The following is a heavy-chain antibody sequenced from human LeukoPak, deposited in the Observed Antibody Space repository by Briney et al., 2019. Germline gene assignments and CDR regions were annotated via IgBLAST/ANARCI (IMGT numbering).Heavy chain of an antibody. CDR1: GGSISSSSYY. CDR3: ASLHYYHYYMDV. J-gene: IGHJ6*03. Sequence: SETLSLTCTVSGGSISSSSYYWGWIRQPPGKGLEWIGSIYYSGSTYYNPSLKSRVTISVDTSKNQFSLKLSSVTAADTAVYYCASLHYYHYYMDVWGKGTTVTISS. V-gene: IGHV4-39*01. CDR2: IYYSGST.